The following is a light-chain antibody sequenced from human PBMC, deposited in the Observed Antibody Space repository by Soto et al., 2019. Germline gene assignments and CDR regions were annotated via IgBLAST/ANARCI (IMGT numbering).Light chain of an antibody. CDR1: QSISNW. Sequence: DIQMTQSPSTLSASVGDRVTITCRASQSISNWLAWYQQKPGKAPKLLIYDVSTLASGVPSRYSGSGSGTEFTLTISSLPPDDSATYYCQQCNTFWTFGQGTKVDIK. J-gene: IGKJ1*01. V-gene: IGKV1-5*01. CDR2: DVS. CDR3: QQCNTFWT.